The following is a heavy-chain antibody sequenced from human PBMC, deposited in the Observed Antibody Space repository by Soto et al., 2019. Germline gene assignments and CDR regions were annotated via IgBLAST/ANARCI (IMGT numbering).Heavy chain of an antibody. CDR1: GFTFDDYA. CDR3: AKASKYCSSTSCYHFDY. V-gene: IGHV3-9*01. Sequence: EVQLVESGGGLVQHGRSLRLSCAASGFTFDDYAMHWVRQAPGKGLEWVSGISWNSGSIGYADSVKGRFTISRDNAKNSLYLQMNSLRAEDTALYYCAKASKYCSSTSCYHFDYWGQGTLVTVSS. CDR2: ISWNSGSI. J-gene: IGHJ4*02. D-gene: IGHD2-2*01.